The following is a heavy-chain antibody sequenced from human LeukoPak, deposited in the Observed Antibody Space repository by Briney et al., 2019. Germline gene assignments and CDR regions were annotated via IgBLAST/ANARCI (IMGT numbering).Heavy chain of an antibody. V-gene: IGHV1-18*01. CDR3: ARVVPAAIDHYYYHYMDV. CDR1: GYTFTNFG. CDR2: ISPYNGNT. J-gene: IGHJ6*03. D-gene: IGHD2-2*01. Sequence: GASVKVSCNASGYTFTNFGVSWVRQAPGQGLEWMGWISPYNGNTNYAQKFQGRVTMTTDTSTNTAYMELRSLRSDDTALYYCARVVPAAIDHYYYHYMDVWGKGTTVTISS.